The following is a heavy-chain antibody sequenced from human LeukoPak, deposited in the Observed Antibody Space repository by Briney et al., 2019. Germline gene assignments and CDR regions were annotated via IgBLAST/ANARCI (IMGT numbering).Heavy chain of an antibody. CDR3: AKILQLELERKDHNWFDP. CDR1: GYTFTSYG. Sequence: ASVKVSCKASGYTFTSYGISWVRQAPGQGREWMGWISAYHGNTNYAQKLQGIVTMTTDTYTSTAYMELRSLRSDDTAVYYCAKILQLELERKDHNWFDPWGQGTLVTVSS. D-gene: IGHD1-1*01. J-gene: IGHJ5*02. V-gene: IGHV1-18*01. CDR2: ISAYHGNT.